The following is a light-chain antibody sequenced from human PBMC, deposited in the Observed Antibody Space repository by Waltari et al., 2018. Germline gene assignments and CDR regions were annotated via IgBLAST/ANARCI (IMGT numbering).Light chain of an antibody. CDR1: SSSIGRNY. CDR3: GTWDSSLGAGV. J-gene: IGLJ2*01. CDR2: ENN. V-gene: IGLV1-51*02. Sequence: QSVLTQPPSVSAAPGQKVTISCSGSSSSIGRNYLYWFQQLPGTAPKLLIYENNKRPSGIPDRFSGSKSGTSATLGITGLQTGDEADYYCGTWDSSLGAGVFGGGTKLAVL.